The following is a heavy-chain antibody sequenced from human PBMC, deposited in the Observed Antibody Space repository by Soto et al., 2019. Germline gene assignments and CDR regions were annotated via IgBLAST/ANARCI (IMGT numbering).Heavy chain of an antibody. V-gene: IGHV1-69*13. CDR2: IIPIFGTA. Sequence: SVKVSCKASGGTFSSYAISWVRQAPGQGLEWMGGIIPIFGTANYAQKFQGRVTITADESTSTAYMELSSLRSEDTAVYYCARVLVSWVVRPRTNWFDPWGQGTLVTVSS. J-gene: IGHJ5*02. CDR1: GGTFSSYA. D-gene: IGHD6-19*01. CDR3: ARVLVSWVVRPRTNWFDP.